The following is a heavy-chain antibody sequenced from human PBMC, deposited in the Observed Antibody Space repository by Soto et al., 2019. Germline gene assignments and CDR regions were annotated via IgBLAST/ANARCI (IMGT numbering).Heavy chain of an antibody. D-gene: IGHD3-22*01. J-gene: IGHJ4*02. CDR1: GDTFDIYG. CDR3: ARGGIHFYDSIGHAFVS. V-gene: IGHV1-69*06. Sequence: QVELVQSGAEVKKPGSSVKVSCKASGDTFDIYGFNWVRQAPGKGLEWMGVIIPIFETPDYAQKFQGRFLITADKSTSTAYMELGSLTSEDTALYYCARGGIHFYDSIGHAFVSCVQGTLISVTS. CDR2: IIPIFETP.